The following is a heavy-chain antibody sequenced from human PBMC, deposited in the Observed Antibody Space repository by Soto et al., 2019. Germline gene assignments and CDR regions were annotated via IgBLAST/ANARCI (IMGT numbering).Heavy chain of an antibody. D-gene: IGHD3-22*01. CDR2: ISGGGTTI. CDR1: GFTFSSYA. V-gene: IGHV3-23*01. J-gene: IGHJ4*02. Sequence: PGGSLRLSCAASGFTFSSYAMSWVRQAPGKGLEWVSAISGGGTTIYYADSVKGRFTVSRDNAKNTLYLQMNSLRAEDTAVDYCAKMPSPSMIVVVISHFDYWGQGTRVTVSS. CDR3: AKMPSPSMIVVVISHFDY.